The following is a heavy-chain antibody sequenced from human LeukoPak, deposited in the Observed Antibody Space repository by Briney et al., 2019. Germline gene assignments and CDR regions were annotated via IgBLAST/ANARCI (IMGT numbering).Heavy chain of an antibody. CDR2: IGGSGGNT. Sequence: GGSLRLSCAASGFTFSSYAMSWVRQAPGKGLEWVSAIGGSGGNTYHADSVKGRFTVSRDNSENTLYLQMNSLRAEDTAVYYCARALLPDVDYWGQGTLVTVSS. D-gene: IGHD2-2*01. CDR3: ARALLPDVDY. CDR1: GFTFSSYA. V-gene: IGHV3-23*01. J-gene: IGHJ4*02.